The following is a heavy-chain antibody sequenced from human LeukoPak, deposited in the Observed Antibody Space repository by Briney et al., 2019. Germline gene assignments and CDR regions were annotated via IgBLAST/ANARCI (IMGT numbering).Heavy chain of an antibody. Sequence: PSETLSLTCTVSGASIRSGDYYWSWIRQPPGKGLEWIGYIYYSGSTYYNPSLKSRVTISVDTSKNQFSLKLSSVTAADTAVYYCARMGYSGYDVPGNWFDPWGQGTLVTVSS. CDR3: ARMGYSGYDVPGNWFDP. V-gene: IGHV4-30-4*01. CDR2: IYYSGST. D-gene: IGHD5-12*01. J-gene: IGHJ5*02. CDR1: GASIRSGDYY.